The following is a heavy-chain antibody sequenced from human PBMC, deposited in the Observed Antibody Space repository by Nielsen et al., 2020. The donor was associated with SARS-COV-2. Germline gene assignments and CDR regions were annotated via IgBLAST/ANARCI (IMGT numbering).Heavy chain of an antibody. V-gene: IGHV4-34*01. Sequence: SETLSLTCAVYGGSFSGYYWSWIRQPPGKGLEWIREINHSGSTNYNPSLKSRVTISVDTSKNQFSLKLSSVTAADTAVYYCARTYYYGSGSHRYFQHWGQGTLVTVSS. J-gene: IGHJ1*01. CDR2: INHSGST. D-gene: IGHD3-10*01. CDR3: ARTYYYGSGSHRYFQH. CDR1: GGSFSGYY.